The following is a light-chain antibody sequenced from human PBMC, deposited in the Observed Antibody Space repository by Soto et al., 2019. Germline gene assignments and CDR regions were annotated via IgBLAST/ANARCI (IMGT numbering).Light chain of an antibody. CDR3: SSYAGSNNFDVV. CDR2: EVS. Sequence: ALTQPPSASGSPGQSVTLSCTGTSSDVGGYNYVSWYQQHPGKAPKLMIYEVSKRPSGVPDRFSGSKSGNTASLTVSGLQAEDEADYYCSSYAGSNNFDVVFGGGTQLTVL. J-gene: IGLJ2*01. V-gene: IGLV2-8*01. CDR1: SSDVGGYNY.